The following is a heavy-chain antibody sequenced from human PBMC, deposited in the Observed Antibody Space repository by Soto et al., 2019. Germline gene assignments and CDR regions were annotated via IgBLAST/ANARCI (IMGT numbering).Heavy chain of an antibody. CDR3: TRGRSMIANDDFEY. CDR1: GFAVSSYS. D-gene: IGHD2-21*01. J-gene: IGHJ4*02. CDR2: MSFDGNSK. Sequence: PGGSLRLSCAASGFAVSSYSMHWVRQAPGKGLEWVAAMSFDGNSKYFADSVKGRFKISRDTSKNTWSLERESLGVEDSALYHCTRGRSMIANDDFEYWGQGTQVTVSS. V-gene: IGHV3-30-3*01.